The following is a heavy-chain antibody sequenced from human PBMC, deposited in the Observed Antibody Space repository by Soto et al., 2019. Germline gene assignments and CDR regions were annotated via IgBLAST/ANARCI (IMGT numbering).Heavy chain of an antibody. Sequence: EVQLVESGGGLVQPGGSLRLSCAASGFTFSTYWMTWVRQAPGKGLECVANIKQDGREQYYVDSVKGRFTLSGDNAKNSLYLQMNSLRADDTAMYYCARDAAAGFDYWGQGTLVTVSS. D-gene: IGHD6-25*01. V-gene: IGHV3-7*03. CDR2: IKQDGREQ. CDR1: GFTFSTYW. CDR3: ARDAAAGFDY. J-gene: IGHJ4*02.